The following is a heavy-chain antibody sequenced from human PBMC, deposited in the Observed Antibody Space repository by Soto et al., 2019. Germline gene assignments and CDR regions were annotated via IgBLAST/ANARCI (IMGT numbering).Heavy chain of an antibody. CDR3: ARVSVLMVYAEYFDY. J-gene: IGHJ4*02. V-gene: IGHV3-48*01. CDR2: ISSSSSTI. CDR1: GFTFSSYS. D-gene: IGHD2-8*01. Sequence: GGSLRLSCAASGFTFSSYSMNWVRQAPGKGLEWVSYISSSSSTIYYADSVKGRFTISGDNAKNSLYLQMNSLRAEDTAVYYCARVSVLMVYAEYFDYWGQGTLVTVSS.